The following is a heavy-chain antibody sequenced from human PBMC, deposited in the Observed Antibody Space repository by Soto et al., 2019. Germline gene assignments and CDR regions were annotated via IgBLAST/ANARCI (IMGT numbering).Heavy chain of an antibody. J-gene: IGHJ6*02. Sequence: SETLSLTCTVSGGSISSSSYYWGWIRQPPGKGLEWIGSIYYSGSTYYNPSLKSRVTISVDTSKNQFSLKLSSVTAADTAVYYCARNYGSGSLIYYYYGMDVWGQGTTVT. V-gene: IGHV4-39*01. CDR2: IYYSGST. CDR1: GGSISSSSYY. D-gene: IGHD3-10*01. CDR3: ARNYGSGSLIYYYYGMDV.